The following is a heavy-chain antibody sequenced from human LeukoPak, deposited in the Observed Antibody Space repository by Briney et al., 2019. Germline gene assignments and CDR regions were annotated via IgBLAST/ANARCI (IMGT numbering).Heavy chain of an antibody. Sequence: PGRSLRLSCAASGFTFDDYAMHWVRQAPGKGLEWVSVIYSGGSTYYADSVKGRFTISRDNSKNTLYLQMNSLRAEDTAVYYCARGGGAAAGRRWFDPWGQGTLVTVSS. D-gene: IGHD6-13*01. CDR2: IYSGGST. J-gene: IGHJ5*02. CDR3: ARGGGAAAGRRWFDP. V-gene: IGHV3-66*01. CDR1: GFTFDDYA.